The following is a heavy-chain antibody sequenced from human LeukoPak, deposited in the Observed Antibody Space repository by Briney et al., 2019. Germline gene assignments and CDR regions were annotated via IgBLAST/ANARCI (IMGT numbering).Heavy chain of an antibody. CDR3: ASIPLYYYGSGYAFDI. D-gene: IGHD3-10*01. CDR1: GGSLSGYY. Sequence: SETLSLTCAVYGGSLSGYYWSWIRQPPGRGLEWIGESYHSVSTNYNASLKSRVTRSGDTSKIQFSLKLSSVTAADTAVYYCASIPLYYYGSGYAFDIWGQGTMVTVSS. J-gene: IGHJ3*02. V-gene: IGHV4-34*01. CDR2: SYHSVST.